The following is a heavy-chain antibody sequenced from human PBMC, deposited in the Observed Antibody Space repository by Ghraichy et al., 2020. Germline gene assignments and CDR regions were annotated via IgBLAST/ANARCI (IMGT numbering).Heavy chain of an antibody. J-gene: IGHJ4*02. V-gene: IGHV3-23*01. Sequence: GESLNISCTVSGFTLSSYALSWVRQAPGKGLEWVSSISGSGVNTYYADSVKGRFTISGDNSKNTLYLQMSSLRAEDSAVYYCAKDRNGRGAATGAFDYWGQGTLVTVSS. CDR1: GFTLSSYA. CDR3: AKDRNGRGAATGAFDY. D-gene: IGHD6-13*01. CDR2: ISGSGVNT.